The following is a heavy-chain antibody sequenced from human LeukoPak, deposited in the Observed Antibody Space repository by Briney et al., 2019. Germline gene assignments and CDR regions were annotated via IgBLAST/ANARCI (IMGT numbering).Heavy chain of an antibody. V-gene: IGHV4-31*03. CDR1: GGSISSGGYY. Sequence: MPSETLSLTCTVSGGSISSGGYYWSWIRQHPGKGLEWIGYIYYSGSTYYNPSLKSRVTISVDTSKNQFSLKLSSVTAADTAVYYCARGRTYYDFWSGYYTPPYYFDYWGQGTLVTVSS. CDR3: ARGRTYYDFWSGYYTPPYYFDY. CDR2: IYYSGST. D-gene: IGHD3-3*01. J-gene: IGHJ4*02.